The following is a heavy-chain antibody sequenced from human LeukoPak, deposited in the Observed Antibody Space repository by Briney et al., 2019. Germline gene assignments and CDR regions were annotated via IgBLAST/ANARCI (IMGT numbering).Heavy chain of an antibody. CDR3: ARLGYDFWSGYPHYFDY. V-gene: IGHV4-61*08. D-gene: IGHD3-3*01. CDR1: GGSISSGGYY. Sequence: SETLSLTCTVSGGSISSGGYYWSWIRQPPGKGLEWIGYIYYSGSTNYNPSLKSRVTISVDTSKNQFSLKLSSVTAADTAMYYCARLGYDFWSGYPHYFDYWGQGTLVTVSS. CDR2: IYYSGST. J-gene: IGHJ4*02.